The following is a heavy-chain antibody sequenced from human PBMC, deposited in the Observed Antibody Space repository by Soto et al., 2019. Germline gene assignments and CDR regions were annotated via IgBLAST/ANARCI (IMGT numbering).Heavy chain of an antibody. Sequence: QVQLVQSGAEVKKPGSSVKVSCKASGGTFSSYAISWVRQAPGQGLEWMGGIIPIFGTANYTQKFQGRVTITADESTSTAYMELSSLRSEDTAVYYCARDRYYYDSSGYYYEHDAFDIWGQGTMVTVSS. CDR3: ARDRYYYDSSGYYYEHDAFDI. CDR1: GGTFSSYA. V-gene: IGHV1-69*12. CDR2: IIPIFGTA. D-gene: IGHD3-22*01. J-gene: IGHJ3*02.